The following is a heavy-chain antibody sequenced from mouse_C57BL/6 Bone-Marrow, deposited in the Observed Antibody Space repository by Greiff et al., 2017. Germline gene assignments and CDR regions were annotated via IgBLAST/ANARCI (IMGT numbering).Heavy chain of an antibody. Sequence: VQLKESGAELVRPGASVKLSCTASGFNIKDDYMHWVKQRPEQGLEGIGWIDPENGDTEYASKFQGKATITADTSSNTAYLQLSSLTSEDTAVYYCTSYYDYAMDYWGQGTSVTVSS. CDR2: IDPENGDT. CDR1: GFNIKDDY. D-gene: IGHD1-1*02. V-gene: IGHV14-4*01. CDR3: TSYYDYAMDY. J-gene: IGHJ4*01.